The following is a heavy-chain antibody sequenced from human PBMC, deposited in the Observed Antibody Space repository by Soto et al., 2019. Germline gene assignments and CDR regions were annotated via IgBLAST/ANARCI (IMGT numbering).Heavy chain of an antibody. J-gene: IGHJ6*02. Sequence: SETLSLTCAVSGGSISSGGYSRSWIRQPPGKGLEWIGYIYHSGSTYYNPSLKSRVTISVDRSKNQFSLKLSSVTAADTAVYYCAYGSGSYYTGPKYYYYYGMDVWGQGTTVTVSS. CDR1: GGSISSGGYS. CDR2: IYHSGST. D-gene: IGHD3-10*01. V-gene: IGHV4-30-2*01. CDR3: AYGSGSYYTGPKYYYYYGMDV.